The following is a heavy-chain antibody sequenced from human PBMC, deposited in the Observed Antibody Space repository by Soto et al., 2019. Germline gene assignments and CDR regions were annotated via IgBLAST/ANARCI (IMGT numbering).Heavy chain of an antibody. J-gene: IGHJ4*02. D-gene: IGHD2-15*01. V-gene: IGHV4-39*01. CDR1: GGSISSSSYY. CDR3: ARVACSGGSCLIFGRRPIDY. CDR2: IYYSGST. Sequence: SETLSLTCTVSGGSISSSSYYWGWIRQPPGKGLEWIGSIYYSGSTYYNPSLKSRVTISVDTSKNQFSLKLSSVTAADTAVYYCARVACSGGSCLIFGRRPIDYWGQGTLVTVSS.